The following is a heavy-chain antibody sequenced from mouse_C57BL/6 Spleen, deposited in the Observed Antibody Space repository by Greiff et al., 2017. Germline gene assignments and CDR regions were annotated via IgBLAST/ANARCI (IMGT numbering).Heavy chain of an antibody. CDR2: ISSGSSTI. V-gene: IGHV5-17*01. D-gene: IGHD3-3*01. Sequence: EVKLVESGGGLVKPGGSLKLSCAASGFTFSDYGMHWVRQAPEKGLEWVAYISSGSSTIYYADTVKGRFTISRDNAKNTLFLQMTSVRSEDTAMYYCASRRSYGSFAYWGQGTLVTVSA. CDR3: ASRRSYGSFAY. J-gene: IGHJ3*01. CDR1: GFTFSDYG.